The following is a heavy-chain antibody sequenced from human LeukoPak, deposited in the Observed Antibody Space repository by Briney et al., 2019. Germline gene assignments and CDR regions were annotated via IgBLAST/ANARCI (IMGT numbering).Heavy chain of an antibody. D-gene: IGHD3-3*01. CDR3: ARARTYYDFWSGYHIPGTFDY. V-gene: IGHV7-4-1*02. CDR2: INTNTGNP. J-gene: IGHJ4*02. CDR1: GYTFTSYA. Sequence: ASVKVSCKASGYTFTSYAMNWVRQAPGQGLEWMGWINTNTGNPTYAQGFTGRFVFSLDTSVSTAYLQISSLKAEDTAVYYCARARTYYDFWSGYHIPGTFDYWGQGTLVTVSS.